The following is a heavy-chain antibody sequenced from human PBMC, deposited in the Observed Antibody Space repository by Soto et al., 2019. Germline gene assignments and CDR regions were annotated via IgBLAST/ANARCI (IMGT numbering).Heavy chain of an antibody. D-gene: IGHD1-1*01. Sequence: GGSLRLSCAASGFTFSSYSMNWVRQAPGKGLEWVSSISSSSSYIYYADSVKGRFTISRDNAKNSLYLQMNSLRAEDTAVYYCARTLGGDWNDNYYYYYYMDVWGKGTTITVSS. CDR2: ISSSSSYI. V-gene: IGHV3-21*01. CDR3: ARTLGGDWNDNYYYYYYMDV. J-gene: IGHJ6*03. CDR1: GFTFSSYS.